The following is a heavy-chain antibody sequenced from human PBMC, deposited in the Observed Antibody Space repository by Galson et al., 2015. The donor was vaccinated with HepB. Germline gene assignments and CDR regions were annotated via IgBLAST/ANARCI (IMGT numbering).Heavy chain of an antibody. J-gene: IGHJ4*02. Sequence: SLRLSCAASGFTFSSYAMSWVRQAPGKGLEWVSAISGSGGSTYYADSVKGRFTISRDNSKNTLYLQMNSLRAEDTAVYYCAKDVKGGIAAAGGRGYWGQGTLVTVSS. D-gene: IGHD6-13*01. CDR2: ISGSGGST. CDR1: GFTFSSYA. CDR3: AKDVKGGIAAAGGRGY. V-gene: IGHV3-23*01.